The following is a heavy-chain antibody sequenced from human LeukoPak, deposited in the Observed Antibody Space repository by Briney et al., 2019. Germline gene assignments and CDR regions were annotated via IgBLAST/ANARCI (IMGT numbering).Heavy chain of an antibody. D-gene: IGHD5-24*01. CDR2: INPNSGGT. J-gene: IGHJ3*02. Sequence: ASVKVSCKASGYTFTGYYMHWVRQAPGQGLEWMGRINPNSGGTNYAQKFQGRVTMTRDTSISTAYMELSRLRSDDTAVYYCARDLKTATTRDPHDAFDIWGQGTMVTVSS. V-gene: IGHV1-2*02. CDR1: GYTFTGYY. CDR3: ARDLKTATTRDPHDAFDI.